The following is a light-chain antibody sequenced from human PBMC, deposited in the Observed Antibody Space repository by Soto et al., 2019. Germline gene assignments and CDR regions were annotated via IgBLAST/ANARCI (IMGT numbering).Light chain of an antibody. CDR2: EDD. V-gene: IGLV3-1*01. Sequence: SYELTQPPSVSVSPGQTASITCSGDRLGDKYVYWYQQKAGQSPVLVIYEDDKRPSGIPERFSGSNSGNTATLTISGTQAMDEADYYCQAWDSSTVVFGGGTKVTVL. CDR1: RLGDKY. CDR3: QAWDSSTVV. J-gene: IGLJ2*01.